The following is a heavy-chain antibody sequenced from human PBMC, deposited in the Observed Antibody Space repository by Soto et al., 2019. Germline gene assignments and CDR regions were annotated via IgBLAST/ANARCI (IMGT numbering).Heavy chain of an antibody. V-gene: IGHV4-34*01. CDR1: GGSFSGYY. CDR3: ARGPGTLNWFDP. D-gene: IGHD1-26*01. Sequence: QVQLQQWGAGLLKPSETLSLTCAVYGGSFSGYYWSWIRQPPGKGLEWIGEINHSGSTNYNPSLKSRVTISVDTSKNQFSLKLSSVTAADTAVYYCARGPGTLNWFDPWGQGTLVTVSS. CDR2: INHSGST. J-gene: IGHJ5*02.